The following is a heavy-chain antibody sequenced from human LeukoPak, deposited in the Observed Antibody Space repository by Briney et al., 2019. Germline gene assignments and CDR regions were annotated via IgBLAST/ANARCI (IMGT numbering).Heavy chain of an antibody. CDR1: GGSFNSGYY. D-gene: IGHD3-9*01. J-gene: IGHJ4*02. Sequence: SETLSLTRTVSGGSFNSGYYWSWIRQSPGKGLEWIGYIYDSGTTNYNPSLKSRVTVSADMSRNLFSLKLTSVGAADTAVYYCARDSSLRYFDYWGQGTLVTVSS. CDR2: IYDSGTT. CDR3: ARDSSLRYFDY. V-gene: IGHV4-61*01.